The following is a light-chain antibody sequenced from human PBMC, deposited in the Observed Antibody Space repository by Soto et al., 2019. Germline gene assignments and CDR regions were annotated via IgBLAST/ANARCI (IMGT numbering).Light chain of an antibody. J-gene: IGKJ1*01. CDR1: QTISSW. CDR2: TAS. CDR3: QEYNNYWT. Sequence: DIQMTQSPSTLSAAVGETVTITFRASQTISSWLAWYQQKPGKAPRLLIYTASTLESGVPSRFSASGSGTEFTLTISTLHPDDFATYYCQEYNNYWTFGQGTKVDIK. V-gene: IGKV1-5*01.